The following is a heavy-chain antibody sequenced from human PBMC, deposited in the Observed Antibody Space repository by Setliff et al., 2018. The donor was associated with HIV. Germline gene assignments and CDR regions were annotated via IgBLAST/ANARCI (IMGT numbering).Heavy chain of an antibody. CDR2: LKYDGTEI. J-gene: IGHJ4*02. CDR3: ASESSSSWYFDY. V-gene: IGHV3-7*01. Sequence: PGGSLRLSCAASGFTFSSYAMSWVRQAPGKGLEWVANLKYDGTEIYYVDAVKGRFTISRDNAKKSVFLHMNSLRVEDTDVYYWASESSSSWYFDYWGQGTLVTVSS. CDR1: GFTFSSYA. D-gene: IGHD6-13*01.